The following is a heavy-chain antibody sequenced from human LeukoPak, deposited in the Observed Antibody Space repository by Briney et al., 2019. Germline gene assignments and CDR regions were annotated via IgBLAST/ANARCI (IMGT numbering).Heavy chain of an antibody. Sequence: PGGSLRLSCAASGFTFSSYAMHWVRQAPGKGLEWVTIISSDGSNKYYADSVKGRFTISRDNSKNTLYLQMDSLRAEDTALYYCASSGSYRFDYWGQGTLVTVSS. D-gene: IGHD1-26*01. CDR3: ASSGSYRFDY. J-gene: IGHJ4*02. CDR1: GFTFSSYA. V-gene: IGHV3-30*04. CDR2: ISSDGSNK.